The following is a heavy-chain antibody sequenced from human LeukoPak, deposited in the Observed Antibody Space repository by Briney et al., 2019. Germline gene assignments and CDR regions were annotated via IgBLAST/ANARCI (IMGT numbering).Heavy chain of an antibody. CDR1: GFIFSTYG. Sequence: PGRSLRLSCAASGFIFSTYGLHWVRQAPGKGLEWVAVIAYDGSHKYYADSVKGRITISRDNSKNTLYLQMNSLRAEDTAVYYCARDSGSAYYGVDFWGQGTLVTVSS. J-gene: IGHJ4*02. V-gene: IGHV3-30*03. CDR2: IAYDGSHK. D-gene: IGHD3-3*01. CDR3: ARDSGSAYYGVDF.